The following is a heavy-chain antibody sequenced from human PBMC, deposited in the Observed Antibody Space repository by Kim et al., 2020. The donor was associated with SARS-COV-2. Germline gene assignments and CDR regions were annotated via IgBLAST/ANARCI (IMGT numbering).Heavy chain of an antibody. Sequence: GGSLRLSCAASGFTFSSYAMSWVRQAPGKGLEWVSAISGSGGSTYYADSVKGRFTISRDNSKNTLYLQMNSLRAEDTAVYYCAKDVLGYCSGGSCSYYYYGMDVWGQGTTVTVSS. CDR2: ISGSGGST. V-gene: IGHV3-23*01. D-gene: IGHD2-15*01. J-gene: IGHJ6*02. CDR1: GFTFSSYA. CDR3: AKDVLGYCSGGSCSYYYYGMDV.